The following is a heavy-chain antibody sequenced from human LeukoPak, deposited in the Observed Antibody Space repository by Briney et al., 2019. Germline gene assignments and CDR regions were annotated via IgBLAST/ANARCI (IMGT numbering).Heavy chain of an antibody. CDR3: AKQWVDC. D-gene: IGHD2-8*01. Sequence: GGSLRLSCAASGFPFDNYAMNWVRQAPGKGLEWVSSISKSGDTTHYADSVKGRFTISRDNSQNTLFLQMNSLRAEDTALYYCAKQWVDCWGQGTLVTVSS. V-gene: IGHV3-23*01. J-gene: IGHJ4*02. CDR1: GFPFDNYA. CDR2: ISKSGDTT.